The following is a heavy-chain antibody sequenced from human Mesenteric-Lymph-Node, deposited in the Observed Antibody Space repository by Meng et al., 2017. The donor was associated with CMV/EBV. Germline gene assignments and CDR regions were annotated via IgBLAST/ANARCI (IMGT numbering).Heavy chain of an antibody. CDR3: AKDGIAAAGYPYYYYGMDV. CDR1: GFTFSSYA. J-gene: IGHJ6*02. Sequence: GESLKISCAASGFTFSSYAMSWVRQAPGKGLEWVSAVTGYGDNTYYADSVKGRFTISRDNSKSTLYLQMNSLRAEDTAVYYCAKDGIAAAGYPYYYYGMDVWGQGTTVTVSS. D-gene: IGHD6-13*01. CDR2: VTGYGDNT. V-gene: IGHV3-23*01.